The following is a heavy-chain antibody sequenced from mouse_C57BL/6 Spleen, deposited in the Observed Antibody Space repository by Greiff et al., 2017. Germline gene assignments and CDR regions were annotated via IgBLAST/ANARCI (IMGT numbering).Heavy chain of an antibody. CDR1: GFTFSSYG. J-gene: IGHJ4*01. CDR2: ISSGGSYT. V-gene: IGHV5-6*02. Sequence: DVMLVESGGDLVKPGGSLKLSCAASGFTFSSYGMSWVRQTPDKRLEWVATISSGGSYTYYPDSVKGRFTISRDNAKNTLYLQMSSLKSEDTAMYYCARQNSNYAMDYWGQGTSVTVSS. D-gene: IGHD2-5*01. CDR3: ARQNSNYAMDY.